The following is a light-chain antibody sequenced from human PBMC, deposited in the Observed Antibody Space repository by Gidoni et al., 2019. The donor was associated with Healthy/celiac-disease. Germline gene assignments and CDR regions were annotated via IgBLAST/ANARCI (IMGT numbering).Light chain of an antibody. CDR1: QGISSY. CDR2: AAS. CDR3: QQYYSYPPT. Sequence: AIRMTQSPSSFSASTGDRVTITCRASQGISSYLAWYQQKPGKAPKLLIYAASTLQSGVPSSFSDSGSGTDFTLTISCLQSEDFATYYCQQYYSYPPTFGQGTKVEIK. V-gene: IGKV1-8*01. J-gene: IGKJ1*01.